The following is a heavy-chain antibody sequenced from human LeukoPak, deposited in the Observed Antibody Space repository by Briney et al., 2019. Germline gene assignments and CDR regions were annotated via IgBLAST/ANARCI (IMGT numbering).Heavy chain of an antibody. D-gene: IGHD3-16*01. J-gene: IGHJ4*02. Sequence: ASVKVSCKASGYTFTAYYLHWVRQAPGQGLEWMGWINSYSGDTNYAQKFQGRVTMTRDTSITTAYMELSRLRSDDTAVYYCARSLLGVDYFDYWGQGTLVTVSS. V-gene: IGHV1-2*02. CDR1: GYTFTAYY. CDR2: INSYSGDT. CDR3: ARSLLGVDYFDY.